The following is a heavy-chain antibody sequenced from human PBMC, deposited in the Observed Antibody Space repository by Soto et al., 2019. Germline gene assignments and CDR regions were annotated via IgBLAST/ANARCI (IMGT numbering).Heavy chain of an antibody. D-gene: IGHD1-26*01. CDR1: GFTFSSYA. Sequence: GGSLRLSCEASGFTFSSYAISWVRQAPGKGLEWVSAIRGSGSGTYYADAVKGRFTISRDNSKNTLYLQMNSLRVEDTAVYYCAKEVGATSAFDYWGQGTVVTVSS. CDR2: IRGSGSGT. CDR3: AKEVGATSAFDY. V-gene: IGHV3-23*01. J-gene: IGHJ4*02.